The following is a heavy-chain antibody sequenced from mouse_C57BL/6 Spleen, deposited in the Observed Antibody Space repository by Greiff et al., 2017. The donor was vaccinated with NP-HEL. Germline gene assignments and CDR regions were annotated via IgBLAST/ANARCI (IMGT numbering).Heavy chain of an antibody. CDR1: GYTFTDYE. CDR2: IDPETGGT. CDR3: IGSKRYFDY. V-gene: IGHV1-15*01. J-gene: IGHJ2*01. D-gene: IGHD2-5*01. Sequence: QVQLQQSGAELVRPGASVTLSCKASGYTFTDYEMHWVKQTPVHGLEWIGAIDPETGGTAYNQKFKGKAILTADKSSSTAYMELRSLTSEDSAVDYCIGSKRYFDYWGQGTTLTVSS.